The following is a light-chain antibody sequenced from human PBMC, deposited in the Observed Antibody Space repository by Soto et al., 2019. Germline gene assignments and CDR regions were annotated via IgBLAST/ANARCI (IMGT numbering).Light chain of an antibody. CDR1: SSDVGAYIL. CDR3: CSYAGSSTFV. V-gene: IGLV2-23*01. J-gene: IGLJ1*01. CDR2: EAT. Sequence: QSVLTQPASVSGSPGQSIAISCTGTSSDVGAYILVSWYQQHPGKAPKLIIYEATKRPSGISDRFSGSKSGNTASLTISGLQAEDEADYFCCSYAGSSTFVFGTGTRSPS.